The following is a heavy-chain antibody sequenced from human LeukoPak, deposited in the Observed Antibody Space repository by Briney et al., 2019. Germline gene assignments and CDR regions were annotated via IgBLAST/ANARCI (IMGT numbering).Heavy chain of an antibody. Sequence: PSETLSLTCTVSGGSISSSSYYWGWIRQPPGKGLEWIGSIYYSGSTYYNPSLKSRVTISVDTSKNQFSLKLSSVTAADTAVYYCASHYCSSTSCYFDYYYYYMDVWGKGATVTVSS. D-gene: IGHD2-2*01. J-gene: IGHJ6*03. CDR2: IYYSGST. CDR3: ASHYCSSTSCYFDYYYYYMDV. CDR1: GGSISSSSYY. V-gene: IGHV4-39*07.